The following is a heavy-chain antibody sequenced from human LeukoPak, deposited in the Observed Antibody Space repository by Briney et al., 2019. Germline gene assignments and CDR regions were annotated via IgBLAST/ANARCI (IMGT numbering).Heavy chain of an antibody. Sequence: SETLSPTCAVSDGSISTFYWSWIRQPPGKGLEWIGYTHYSGTTYYNPSLKSRVTMSVNTSKHQFSLEMTSVTAADTAVYYCARVNLGQLLYWYFDLWGRGTLVTVSS. D-gene: IGHD4-23*01. CDR2: THYSGTT. V-gene: IGHV4-59*01. CDR3: ARVNLGQLLYWYFDL. J-gene: IGHJ2*01. CDR1: DGSISTFY.